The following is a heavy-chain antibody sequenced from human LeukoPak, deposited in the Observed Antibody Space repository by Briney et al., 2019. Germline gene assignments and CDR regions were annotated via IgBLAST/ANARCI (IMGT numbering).Heavy chain of an antibody. J-gene: IGHJ6*03. CDR2: INPNSGGT. CDR3: ARGATVTTPTGSYYYYYMDV. Sequence: ASVKVSCKASGYTFTGYYMHWVRLAPGQGLEWMGWINPNSGGTNYAQKFQGRVTMTRDTSISTAYMELSRLRSDDTAVYYCARGATVTTPTGSYYYYYMDVWGKGTTVTVSS. D-gene: IGHD4-17*01. CDR1: GYTFTGYY. V-gene: IGHV1-2*02.